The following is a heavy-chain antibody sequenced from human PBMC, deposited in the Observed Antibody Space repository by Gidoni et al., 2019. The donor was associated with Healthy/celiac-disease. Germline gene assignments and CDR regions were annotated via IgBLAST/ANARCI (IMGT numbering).Heavy chain of an antibody. CDR2: ISGSGGGT. D-gene: IGHD2-15*01. V-gene: IGHV3-23*01. Sequence: EVQLLESGGGLVQPGGSLRLSCAASGITFSSYAMRWVRQAPGKGLEWVSAISGSGGGTYYADSVKGRFTIARDNSKNTLYLQMISLRTEDTAVYYCAKDPPHLVVVAAKVDYWGQGTLVTVSS. CDR1: GITFSSYA. J-gene: IGHJ4*02. CDR3: AKDPPHLVVVAAKVDY.